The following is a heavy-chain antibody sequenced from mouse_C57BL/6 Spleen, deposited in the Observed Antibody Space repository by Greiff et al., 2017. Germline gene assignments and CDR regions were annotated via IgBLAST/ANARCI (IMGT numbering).Heavy chain of an antibody. J-gene: IGHJ2*01. Sequence: QVQLQQPGTELVKPGASVKLSCKASGYTFTSYWMHWVKQRPGQGLEWIGNINPSNGGTNYNEKFKSKATLTVDKSSSTAYMQLSSLTSEDSAVYYGARSGGLRALFDYWGQGTPLTVSA. V-gene: IGHV1-53*01. CDR2: INPSNGGT. CDR1: GYTFTSYW. CDR3: ARSGGLRALFDY. D-gene: IGHD3-2*02.